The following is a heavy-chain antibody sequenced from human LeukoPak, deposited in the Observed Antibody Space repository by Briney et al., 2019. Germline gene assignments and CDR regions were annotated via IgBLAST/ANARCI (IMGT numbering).Heavy chain of an antibody. V-gene: IGHV1-2*02. CDR3: ARDFEKASNARSFDP. CDR1: GYTFTVYY. CDR2: INTDNGGT. D-gene: IGHD2-2*01. Sequence: ASVTVSCKASGYTFTVYYMYWVRQAPGQGLEWMGWINTDNGGTKYAQQFQGRVIMTRDTSISTVYMELSRLRSDDTAVYYCARDFEKASNARSFDPWGQGTLVTVCS. J-gene: IGHJ5*02.